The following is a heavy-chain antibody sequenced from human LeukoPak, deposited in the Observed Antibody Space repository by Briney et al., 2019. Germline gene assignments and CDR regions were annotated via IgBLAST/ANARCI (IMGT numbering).Heavy chain of an antibody. V-gene: IGHV1-69*06. CDR1: GGTFSSYA. CDR2: IIPIFGTA. Sequence: ASVKVSCKASGGTFSSYAISWVRQAPGQGLEWMGGIIPIFGTANYAQKFQGRVTITADKSTSTVYMELSSLRSEDTAVYYCARALYSSSWSVDYWGQGTLVTVSS. CDR3: ARALYSSSWSVDY. J-gene: IGHJ4*02. D-gene: IGHD6-13*01.